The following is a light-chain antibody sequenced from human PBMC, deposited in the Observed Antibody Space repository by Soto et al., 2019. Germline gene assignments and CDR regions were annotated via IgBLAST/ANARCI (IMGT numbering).Light chain of an antibody. V-gene: IGLV2-14*01. J-gene: IGLJ1*01. CDR3: SVYTTTTTYV. CDR1: SSDVGNFNY. CDR2: EVS. Sequence: QSVLTQPASVSGSPGQSITISCTGTSSDVGNFNYVSWYQQHPGKAPKLMIYEVSNRPSGVSNRFSGSKSGNTASLTISGLQAEDEADYYCSVYTTTTTYV.